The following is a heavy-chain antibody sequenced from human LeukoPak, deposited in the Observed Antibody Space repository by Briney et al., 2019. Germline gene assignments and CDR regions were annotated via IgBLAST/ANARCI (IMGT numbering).Heavy chain of an antibody. V-gene: IGHV4-39*07. CDR3: ARLARKYYYAPGVPGYFDY. CDR1: GGSISSSSYY. D-gene: IGHD3-10*01. J-gene: IGHJ4*02. CDR2: INHSGST. Sequence: SETLSLTCTVSGGSISSSSYYWGWIRQPPGKGLEWIGEINHSGSTNYNPSLKSRVTISVDTSKNQFSLKLSSVTAADTAVYYCARLARKYYYAPGVPGYFDYWGQGTLVTVSS.